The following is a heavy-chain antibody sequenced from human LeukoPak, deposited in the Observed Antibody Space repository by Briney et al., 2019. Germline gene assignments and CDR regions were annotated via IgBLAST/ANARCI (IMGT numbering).Heavy chain of an antibody. CDR1: GGSISSYY. CDR3: ARHWYSSSWLTYWFDP. CDR2: IYYSGST. J-gene: IGHJ5*02. V-gene: IGHV4-59*08. D-gene: IGHD6-13*01. Sequence: SETLSLTCTVSGGSISSYYWSWIRQPPGKGLEWIGYIYYSGSTNYNPSLKSRVTISVDTSKNQFSLKLSSVTAADTALYYCARHWYSSSWLTYWFDPWGQGTLVTVSS.